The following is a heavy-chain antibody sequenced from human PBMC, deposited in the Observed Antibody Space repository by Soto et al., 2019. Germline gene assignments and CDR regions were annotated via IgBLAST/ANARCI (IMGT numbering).Heavy chain of an antibody. Sequence: PGGSLRLSCAASGFTFSSYGMHWVRQAPGKGLEWVAVISYDGSNKYYADSVKGRFTISRDNSKNTLYLQMNSLRAEDTAVYYCAKAPPASPWGQGALVTVSS. CDR2: ISYDGSNK. CDR3: AKAPPASP. D-gene: IGHD6-25*01. CDR1: GFTFSSYG. V-gene: IGHV3-30*18. J-gene: IGHJ5*02.